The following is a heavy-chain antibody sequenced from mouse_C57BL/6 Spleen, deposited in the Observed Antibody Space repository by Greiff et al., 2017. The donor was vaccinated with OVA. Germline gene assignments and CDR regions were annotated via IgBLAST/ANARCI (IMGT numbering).Heavy chain of an antibody. J-gene: IGHJ1*03. D-gene: IGHD1-1*01. CDR2: IDPEDGET. CDR3: ARSGYYGSSYGYFDV. Sequence: EVMLVESGAELVKPGASVKLSCTASGFNIKDYYMHWVKQRTEQGLEWIGRIDPEDGETKYAPKFQGKATITADTSSNTAYRQLSSLTSEDTAVYYCARSGYYGSSYGYFDVWGTGTTVTVSS. V-gene: IGHV14-2*01. CDR1: GFNIKDYY.